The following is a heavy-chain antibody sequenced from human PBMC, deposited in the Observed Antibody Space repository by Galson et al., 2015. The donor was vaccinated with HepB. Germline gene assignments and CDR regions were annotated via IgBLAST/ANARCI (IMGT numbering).Heavy chain of an antibody. V-gene: IGHV1-58*02. J-gene: IGHJ5*02. Sequence: SCKASGFTFTSSAMQWVRQARGQRLEWIGWIVVGSGNTNYAQKFQERVTITRDMSTSTAYMELSSLRSEDTAVYYCAAADYCGGDCYSVHWFDPWGQGTLVTVSS. CDR2: IVVGSGNT. CDR3: AAADYCGGDCYSVHWFDP. D-gene: IGHD2-21*02. CDR1: GFTFTSSA.